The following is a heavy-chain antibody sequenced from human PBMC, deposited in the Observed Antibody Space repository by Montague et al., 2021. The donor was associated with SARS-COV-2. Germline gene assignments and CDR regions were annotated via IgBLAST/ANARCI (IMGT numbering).Heavy chain of an antibody. CDR2: ISSSGGTT. CDR3: ARESRITMLVVVITSAFDI. CDR1: GFTFSSYE. V-gene: IGHV3-48*03. Sequence: SLRLSCAASGFTFSSYEMNWVRQAPGKGLEWVSYISSSGGTTFYADSVRGRFTISRDNAKNSLYLQMSGLRAEDTAVYYCARESRITMLVVVITSAFDIWGQGTMVTVSS. J-gene: IGHJ3*02. D-gene: IGHD3-22*01.